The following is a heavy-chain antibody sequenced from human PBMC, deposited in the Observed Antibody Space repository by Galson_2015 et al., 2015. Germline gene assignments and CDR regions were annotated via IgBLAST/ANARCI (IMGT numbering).Heavy chain of an antibody. CDR3: AHSPPVVTPAGLAFDI. D-gene: IGHD4-23*01. CDR1: GFSLSNARMG. Sequence: PALVKPTQTLTLTCTVSGFSLSNARMGVSWIRQPPGKALEWLAHIFSNDEKSYSTSLKSRLTISKDTSKSQVVLTMTNMDPVDTATYYCAHSPPVVTPAGLAFDIWGPGTMVTVSS. CDR2: IFSNDEK. V-gene: IGHV2-26*01. J-gene: IGHJ3*02.